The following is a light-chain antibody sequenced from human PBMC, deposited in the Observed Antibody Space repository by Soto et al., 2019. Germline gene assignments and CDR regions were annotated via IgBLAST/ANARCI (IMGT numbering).Light chain of an antibody. J-gene: IGLJ1*01. Sequence: VLAQPAPPSGGSRQALTISPPGNNRDVGGYNYVSWYQQHPGKAPKLMIYDVSNRPSGVSNRFSGSKSGNTASLTISGLQAEDEADYYCSSYTSSSTLVFGTGTKVTVL. CDR2: DVS. CDR3: SSYTSSSTLV. CDR1: NRDVGGYNY. V-gene: IGLV2-14*01.